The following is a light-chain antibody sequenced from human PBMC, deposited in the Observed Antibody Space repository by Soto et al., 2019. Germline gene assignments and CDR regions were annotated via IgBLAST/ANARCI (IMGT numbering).Light chain of an antibody. V-gene: IGKV3-20*01. Sequence: EIVLTQSPGSLSLSPGQRATLSCRASQSVDTTFFAWYQKKPGQAPRLLIYGASKRATGIPDGFSGSGCGTHFTLIMSRLEPEDFDVYYCQQYMSSVTFGQGTKVEIK. J-gene: IGKJ1*01. CDR3: QQYMSSVT. CDR2: GAS. CDR1: QSVDTTF.